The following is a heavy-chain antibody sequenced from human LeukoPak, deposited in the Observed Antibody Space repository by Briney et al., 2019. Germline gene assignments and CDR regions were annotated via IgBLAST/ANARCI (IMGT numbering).Heavy chain of an antibody. CDR1: GFTFSSYA. CDR3: AKSRIVGATEGDYFDY. Sequence: GGSLRLSCAASGFTFSSYAMTWVRQAPGKGLEWVSTISGSGDNYADSVKGRFTISRDNSKNTLYPQMNSLRAEDTAVYYCAKSRIVGATEGDYFDYWGQGTLVTVSS. D-gene: IGHD1-26*01. J-gene: IGHJ4*02. V-gene: IGHV3-23*01. CDR2: ISGSGD.